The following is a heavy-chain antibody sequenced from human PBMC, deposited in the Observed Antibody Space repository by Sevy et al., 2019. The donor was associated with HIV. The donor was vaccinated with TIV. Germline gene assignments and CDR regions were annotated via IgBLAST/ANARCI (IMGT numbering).Heavy chain of an antibody. CDR1: GFTFSSYA. V-gene: IGHV3-23*01. J-gene: IGHJ4*02. CDR2: ISGSGGST. CDR3: AKDMAFGVATTGDY. Sequence: GGSLRLSCAASGFTFSSYAMSWVRQAPGKGLEWVSAISGSGGSTYYADSVKGRFTISRDNSKNTLYLQMNSLRAEDTAVYYCAKDMAFGVATTGDYWGQGTLVTVSS. D-gene: IGHD5-12*01.